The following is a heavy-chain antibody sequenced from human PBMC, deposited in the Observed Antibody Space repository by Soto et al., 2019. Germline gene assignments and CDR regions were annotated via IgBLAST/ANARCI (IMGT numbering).Heavy chain of an antibody. D-gene: IGHD2-15*01. CDR1: GGSISSYY. Sequence: SETLSLTCTVTGGSISSYYWSWIRQPPGKGLEWIGYIYYSGSTNYNPSLKSRVTISVDTSKNQFSLKLSSVTAADTAVYYCARHYCSGGSCYVYFDYWGQGTLVTVSS. CDR2: IYYSGST. J-gene: IGHJ4*02. V-gene: IGHV4-59*08. CDR3: ARHYCSGGSCYVYFDY.